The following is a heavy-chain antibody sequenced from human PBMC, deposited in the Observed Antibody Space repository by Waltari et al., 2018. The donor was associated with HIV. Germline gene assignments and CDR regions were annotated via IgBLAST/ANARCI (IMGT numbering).Heavy chain of an antibody. Sequence: QVQLLQSGAEVKKPGASVKVSCKASGYTFTAYYINWGRQAPGQGLEWMVWVYPNTGDTNYAHKFQGSVTMARDASIRTVSMELSRLRSDDTAVYYCVRQMTFYDAFDIWGQGTLVTVSA. CDR2: VYPNTGDT. CDR3: VRQMTFYDAFDI. J-gene: IGHJ3*02. CDR1: GYTFTAYY. V-gene: IGHV1-2*07.